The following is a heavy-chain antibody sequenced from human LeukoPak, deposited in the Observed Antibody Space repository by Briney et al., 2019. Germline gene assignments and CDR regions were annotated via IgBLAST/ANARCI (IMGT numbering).Heavy chain of an antibody. V-gene: IGHV1-18*01. J-gene: IGHJ4*02. Sequence: GASVKVSCKASGYTFTSYGISWVRQAPGQGLEWMGWISAYNGNTNYAQKLQGRVTMTTDTSTSTAYMELRSLRSDDTAVYYCASALVGFGYVWGYFDYWGQGTLVTVSS. CDR3: ASALVGFGYVWGYFDY. CDR2: ISAYNGNT. CDR1: GYTFTSYG. D-gene: IGHD3-10*01.